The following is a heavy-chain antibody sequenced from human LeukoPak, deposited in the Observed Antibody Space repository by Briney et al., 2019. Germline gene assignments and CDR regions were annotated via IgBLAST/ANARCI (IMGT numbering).Heavy chain of an antibody. CDR1: GYTFTSYN. CDR3: ARNGISGSYLYY. Sequence: ASVKVSCKASGYTFTSYNINWVRQATGQGLEWMGWMNPNRVNTDYAQKFQGRVTMTRNTSISTAYMELSSLRSEATAVYYCARNGISGSYLYYWGQGTLVTVSS. CDR2: MNPNRVNT. D-gene: IGHD1-26*01. V-gene: IGHV1-8*01. J-gene: IGHJ4*02.